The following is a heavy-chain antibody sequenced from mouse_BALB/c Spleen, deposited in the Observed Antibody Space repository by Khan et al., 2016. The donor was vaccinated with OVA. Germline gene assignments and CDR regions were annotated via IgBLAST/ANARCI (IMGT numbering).Heavy chain of an antibody. Sequence: EVQLVESGGDLVKPGGSLRLSCAASGFTFSTYGMSWVRQFPDKRLEWVATINSDGYYTYYPATVKGRFTISRNNAENTLYLQMSSLKSEDTDIYYCASHLTGSFAYWGQGTLVTVST. V-gene: IGHV5-6*01. CDR2: INSDGYYT. J-gene: IGHJ3*01. CDR1: GFTFSTYG. CDR3: ASHLTGSFAY.